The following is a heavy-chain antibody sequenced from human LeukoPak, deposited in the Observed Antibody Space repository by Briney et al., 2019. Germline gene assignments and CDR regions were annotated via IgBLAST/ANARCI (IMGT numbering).Heavy chain of an antibody. Sequence: GGSLRLSCAASGFTFSSYWMSWDRQAPGKGLEWVANIKQDGSEKYYVDSVKGRFTISRDNAKNSLYLQMNSLRAEDTAVYYCSRPGYCSGDTCYVAFDIWGQGIMVTVSS. V-gene: IGHV3-7*01. J-gene: IGHJ3*02. CDR3: SRPGYCSGDTCYVAFDI. CDR1: GFTFSSYW. D-gene: IGHD2-15*01. CDR2: IKQDGSEK.